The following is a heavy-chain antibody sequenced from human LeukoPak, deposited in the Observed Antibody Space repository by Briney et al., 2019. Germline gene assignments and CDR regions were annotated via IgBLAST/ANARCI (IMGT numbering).Heavy chain of an antibody. CDR1: GFTFSSYS. V-gene: IGHV3-21*04. CDR3: ARVSTDHQPCFDY. CDR2: ISSSSSYI. J-gene: IGHJ4*02. D-gene: IGHD1-14*01. Sequence: GGSLRLSCAASGFTFSSYSMNWVRQAPGKGLEWVSSISSSSSYIYYADSVKGRFTISRDNAKNSLYLQMNSLRADDTAVYYCARVSTDHQPCFDYWGQGTLVTVSS.